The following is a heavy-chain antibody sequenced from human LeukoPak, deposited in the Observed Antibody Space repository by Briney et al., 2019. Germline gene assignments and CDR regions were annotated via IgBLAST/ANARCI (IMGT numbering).Heavy chain of an antibody. D-gene: IGHD5-12*01. CDR1: GFTFDDYA. CDR2: ISWNSGSI. Sequence: PGRSLRLSCAASGFTFDDYAMHWVRQAPGKGLEWVSSISWNSGSIGYADSVKGRFTISRDNAKNSLCLQMNSLRAGDTALYFCAKHMGSGHDTFDCWGQGTLVTVSS. V-gene: IGHV3-9*01. CDR3: AKHMGSGHDTFDC. J-gene: IGHJ4*02.